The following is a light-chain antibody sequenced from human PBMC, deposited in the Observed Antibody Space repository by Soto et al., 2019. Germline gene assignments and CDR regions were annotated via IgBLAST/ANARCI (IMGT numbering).Light chain of an antibody. V-gene: IGKV3-20*01. J-gene: IGKJ1*01. CDR2: GAS. CDR1: QSVSSSY. CDR3: QQYGSSPRT. Sequence: EIVLTQSPGTLSLSPGERATLSCRASQSVSSSYLAWYQQKPGQAPRRLIYGASSRATGIPDRFSGSGSGTDFTRTISRLEPEDFAVYYCQQYGSSPRTFGQGTKVEIK.